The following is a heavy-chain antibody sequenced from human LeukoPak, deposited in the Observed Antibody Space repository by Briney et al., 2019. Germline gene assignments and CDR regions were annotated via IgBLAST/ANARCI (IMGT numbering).Heavy chain of an antibody. D-gene: IGHD6-13*01. Sequence: GGSLRLSCVASGFSFRNPGVHWVRQAPGKGLEWVAFIRSDGSNKYYGDSVKGRFTISRDNSKNTLYLQMNSLRTEDTAVYYCARGRGSWYGVYFDYWGQGTLVTVSS. CDR3: ARGRGSWYGVYFDY. J-gene: IGHJ4*02. CDR2: IRSDGSNK. CDR1: GFSFRNPG. V-gene: IGHV3-30*02.